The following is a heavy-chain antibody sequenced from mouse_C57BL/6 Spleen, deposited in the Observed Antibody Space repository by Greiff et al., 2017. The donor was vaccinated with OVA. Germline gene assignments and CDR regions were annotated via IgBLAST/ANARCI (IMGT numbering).Heavy chain of an antibody. CDR2: ISSGGSYT. V-gene: IGHV5-6*02. D-gene: IGHD1-1*02. J-gene: IGHJ2*01. CDR1: GFTFSSYG. CDR3: ARHGGYYFDY. Sequence: VMLVESGGDLVKPGGSLKLSCAASGFTFSSYGMSWVRQTPDKRLEWVATISSGGSYTYYPDSVKGRFTISRDNAKNTLYLQMSSLKSEDTAMYYCARHGGYYFDYWGQGTTLTVSS.